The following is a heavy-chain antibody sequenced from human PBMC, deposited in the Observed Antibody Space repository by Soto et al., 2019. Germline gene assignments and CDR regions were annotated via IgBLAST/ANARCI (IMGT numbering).Heavy chain of an antibody. Sequence: KTSETLSLTCAVYGGSFSGYYWSWIRQPPGRGLEWIGEINHSGSTNCNPSLKSRVTISVDTSKNQFSLKLSSVTAADTAVYYCARTVTYYDFWSGSEVGGGYFDYWGQGTLVTVSS. D-gene: IGHD3-3*01. V-gene: IGHV4-34*01. CDR1: GGSFSGYY. CDR2: INHSGST. CDR3: ARTVTYYDFWSGSEVGGGYFDY. J-gene: IGHJ4*02.